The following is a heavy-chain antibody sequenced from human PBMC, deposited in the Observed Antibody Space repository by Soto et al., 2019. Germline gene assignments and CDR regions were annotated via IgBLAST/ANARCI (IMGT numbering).Heavy chain of an antibody. J-gene: IGHJ4*02. Sequence: ASVKVSCKASGYTFTSYDINWVRQATGQGLEWMGWMNPNSGNTGYAQKFQGRVTMTRNTSIRTAYMELSRLRSEDTAVYDCARGGRVVRGGEGDYWGQGTLVTVSS. CDR2: MNPNSGNT. V-gene: IGHV1-8*01. CDR1: GYTFTSYD. D-gene: IGHD3-10*01. CDR3: ARGGRVVRGGEGDY.